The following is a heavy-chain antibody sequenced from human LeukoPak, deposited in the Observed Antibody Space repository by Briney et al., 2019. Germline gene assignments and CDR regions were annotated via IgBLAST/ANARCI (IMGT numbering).Heavy chain of an antibody. CDR3: ARRSQTGGTGIGY. Sequence: ASVKVSCKASGYTFTSYDIYWVRQATGQGLEWMGWMNPNSGNTGYAQKFQVRVTMTRNTSISTAYMELSSLRSEDTAVYYCARRSQTGGTGIGYWGQGTLVTVSS. V-gene: IGHV1-8*01. D-gene: IGHD3-9*01. J-gene: IGHJ4*02. CDR1: GYTFTSYD. CDR2: MNPNSGNT.